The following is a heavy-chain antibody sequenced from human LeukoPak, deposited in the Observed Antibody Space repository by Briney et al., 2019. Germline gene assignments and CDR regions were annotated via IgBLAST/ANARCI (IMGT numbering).Heavy chain of an antibody. J-gene: IGHJ3*02. V-gene: IGHV3-53*01. CDR1: GFTVSSNY. Sequence: GSLRLSCAASGFTVSSNYMSWVRQAPGKGLGWVSVIYSGGSTDYADSVKGRFTISRDNSKNTLYLQMNSLRAEDTAVYYCARSGAAAVLTGAFDIWGQGTMVTVSS. CDR3: ARSGAAAVLTGAFDI. D-gene: IGHD6-13*01. CDR2: IYSGGST.